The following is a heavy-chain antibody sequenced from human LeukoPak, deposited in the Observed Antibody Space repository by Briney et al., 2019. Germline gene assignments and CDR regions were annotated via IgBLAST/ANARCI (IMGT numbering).Heavy chain of an antibody. Sequence: SETLSLTCTVSGGSIRSSYYYWGWIRQPPGKGLEWIGSIYDSGSTYYNPSLKSRVTISVDTSKNQFSLKLSSVTAADTAVYYCARVGIVGATRYYYYYGMDVWGQGTTVTVSS. CDR3: ARVGIVGATRYYYYYGMDV. J-gene: IGHJ6*02. CDR1: GGSIRSSYYY. D-gene: IGHD1-26*01. CDR2: IYDSGST. V-gene: IGHV4-39*07.